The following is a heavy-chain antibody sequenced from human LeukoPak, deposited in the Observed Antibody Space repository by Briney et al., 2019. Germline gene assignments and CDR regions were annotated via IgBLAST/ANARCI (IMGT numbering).Heavy chain of an antibody. V-gene: IGHV3-23*01. CDR2: ISGSGGST. J-gene: IGHJ4*02. CDR1: GFTFSSYA. CDR3: AREPSQLWIDN. D-gene: IGHD5-18*01. Sequence: GGSLRLSCAASGFTFSSYAMSWVRQAPGKGLEWVSAISGSGGSTYYADSVKGRFSISRDNTKNSLFLQISSLRGEDSAVYYCAREPSQLWIDNWGQGTRVIVSS.